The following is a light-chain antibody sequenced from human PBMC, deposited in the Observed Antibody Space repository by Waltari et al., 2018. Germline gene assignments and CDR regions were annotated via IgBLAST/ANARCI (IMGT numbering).Light chain of an antibody. J-gene: IGLJ2*01. CDR2: EVS. Sequence: QSALTQPPSASGSPGQSVTISCTGTSSDVGGYNYVSWYQQHPGKAPKLLIYEVSKRPSGVPDRFSGSKSGNTASLTVSGLQAEDEADYYCSSYARSNIVVLFGGGTKLTVL. CDR1: SSDVGGYNY. CDR3: SSYARSNIVVL. V-gene: IGLV2-8*01.